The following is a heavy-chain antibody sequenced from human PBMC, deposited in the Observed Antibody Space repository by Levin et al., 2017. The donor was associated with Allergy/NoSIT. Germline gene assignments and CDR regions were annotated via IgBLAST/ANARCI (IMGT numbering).Heavy chain of an antibody. J-gene: IGHJ4*02. Sequence: GESLKISCAASGFALSGFAMSWVRQAPGQGLGWVSAISDSGAHTYYADSVRGRFTISRDNSRNTLFLQMNTLGAEDTAVYYCATSQGLSGRSFGDWGQGTLVTVSS. CDR1: GFALSGFA. D-gene: IGHD1-26*01. V-gene: IGHV3-23*01. CDR2: ISDSGAHT. CDR3: ATSQGLSGRSFGD.